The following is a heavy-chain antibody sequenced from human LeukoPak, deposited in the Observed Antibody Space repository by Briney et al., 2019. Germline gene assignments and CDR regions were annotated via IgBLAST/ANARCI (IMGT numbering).Heavy chain of an antibody. CDR1: GFTFNDHY. Sequence: GGSLRLSCATSGFTFNDHYLGWVRQAPGKGLEWVGRTKNRANSYTTEYAASVNGRFTISRDDSENTLRLQMNSLKTEDTAIYYRVASTVSPSNYWGQGTLVTVSS. D-gene: IGHD5/OR15-5a*01. J-gene: IGHJ4*02. CDR3: VASTVSPSNY. CDR2: TKNRANSYTT. V-gene: IGHV3-72*01.